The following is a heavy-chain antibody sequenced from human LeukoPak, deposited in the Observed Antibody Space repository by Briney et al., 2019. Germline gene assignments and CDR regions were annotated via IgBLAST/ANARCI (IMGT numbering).Heavy chain of an antibody. V-gene: IGHV4-59*01. Sequence: PSETLSLTCTVSGGSISSYYWSWIRQPPGKGLELIGYIYYSGSTNYNPSLKSRVTISVDTSKNQFSLKLSSVIAADTAVYYCERVTSSGWFDAFDIWGQGTMVTVSS. CDR3: ERVTSSGWFDAFDI. D-gene: IGHD6-19*01. CDR2: IYYSGST. CDR1: GGSISSYY. J-gene: IGHJ3*02.